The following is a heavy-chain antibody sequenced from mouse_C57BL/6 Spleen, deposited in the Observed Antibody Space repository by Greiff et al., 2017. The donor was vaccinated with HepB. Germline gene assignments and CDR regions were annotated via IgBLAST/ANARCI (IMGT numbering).Heavy chain of an antibody. J-gene: IGHJ4*01. Sequence: EVQLQESGPELVKPGASVKIPCKASGYTFTDYNMDWVKQSHGKSLEWIGDINPNNGGTIYNQKFKGKATLTVDKSSSTAYMEIRSLTSEYTAVYYCARWGGYYHYYAMDYWGQGTSVTVSS. CDR2: INPNNGGT. D-gene: IGHD2-3*01. V-gene: IGHV1-18*01. CDR1: GYTFTDYN. CDR3: ARWGGYYHYYAMDY.